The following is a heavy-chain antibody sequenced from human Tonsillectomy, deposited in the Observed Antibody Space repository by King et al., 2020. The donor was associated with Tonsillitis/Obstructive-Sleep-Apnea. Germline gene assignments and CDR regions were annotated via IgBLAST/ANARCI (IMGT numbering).Heavy chain of an antibody. CDR1: GFTFSGYG. CDR3: AKESMKVAILGVVIISPFGY. V-gene: IGHV3-30*18. CDR2: ISYDGSNK. J-gene: IGHJ4*02. Sequence: VQLVESGGGVVQPGRSLRLSCAASGFTFSGYGMHWVRQAPGKGLEWVAVISYDGSNKDYADSVKGRFTISRDNSKNTLYLQMNSLRTEDTAVYYCAKESMKVAILGVVIISPFGYWGQGTLVTVSS. D-gene: IGHD3-3*01.